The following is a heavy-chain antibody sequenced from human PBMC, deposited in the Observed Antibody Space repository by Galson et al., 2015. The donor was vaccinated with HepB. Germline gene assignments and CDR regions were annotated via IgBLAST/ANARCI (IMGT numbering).Heavy chain of an antibody. D-gene: IGHD5-24*01. V-gene: IGHV3-53*01. CDR1: GFAVSTNY. J-gene: IGHJ4*02. CDR2: IYSAGTT. Sequence: SLRLSCAASGFAVSTNYMSWVRQAPGKGLEWVSLIYSAGTTYYADSVKGRFTISRDNSENTVFLQMNSLRVEDTAVYYCTRVEVATFIDYWGQGTQVTVSS. CDR3: TRVEVATFIDY.